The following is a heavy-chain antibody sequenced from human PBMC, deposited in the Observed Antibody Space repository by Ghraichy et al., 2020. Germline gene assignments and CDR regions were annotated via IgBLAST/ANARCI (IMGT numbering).Heavy chain of an antibody. CDR3: ARDHPEYCSSTRPYFAYYYYYMDV. CDR2: IRAYNGNT. J-gene: IGHJ6*03. CDR1: GYTFTSYG. V-gene: IGHV1-18*04. Sequence: VKVSCKASGYTFTSYGISWVRQAPGQGLEWMGWIRAYNGNTNYAQKLQGRVTMTTDTSTSTAYMELRSLRSDDTAVYYCARDHPEYCSSTRPYFAYYYYYMDVWGKGTTVTVSS. D-gene: IGHD2-2*01.